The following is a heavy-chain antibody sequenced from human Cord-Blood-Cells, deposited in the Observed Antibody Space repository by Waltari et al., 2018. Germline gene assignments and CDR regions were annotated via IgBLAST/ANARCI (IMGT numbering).Heavy chain of an antibody. CDR1: GYTFTSYA. V-gene: IGHV1-3*01. CDR3: ARGRTYYDFWSGYYTDDY. CDR2: INAGNGNT. D-gene: IGHD3-3*01. J-gene: IGHJ4*02. Sequence: QVQLVQSGAEVKKPGASVKVSCKAYGYTFTSYAMHWERQALGQRLEWMGWINAGNGNTKYSQKFQGRVTITRDTSASTAYMELSSLRSEDTAVYYCARGRTYYDFWSGYYTDDYWGQGTLVTVSS.